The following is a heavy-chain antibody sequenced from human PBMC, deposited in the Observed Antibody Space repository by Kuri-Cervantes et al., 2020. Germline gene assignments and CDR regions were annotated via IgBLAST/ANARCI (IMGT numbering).Heavy chain of an antibody. J-gene: IGHJ3*02. CDR3: ARESSMHSSGWYDLDAFDI. V-gene: IGHV3-48*01. D-gene: IGHD6-19*01. CDR1: GFTFSSYS. Sequence: GGSPRLSCAASGFTFSSYSMNWVRQAPGKGLEWVSYISSSSSTIYYAGSVKGRFTISRDNAKNSLYLQMNSLRAEDTAVYYCARESSMHSSGWYDLDAFDIWGQGTMVTVSS. CDR2: ISSSSSTI.